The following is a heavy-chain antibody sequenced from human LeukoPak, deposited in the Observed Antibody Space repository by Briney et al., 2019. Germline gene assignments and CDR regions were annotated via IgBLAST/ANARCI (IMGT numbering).Heavy chain of an antibody. CDR3: ARDGRWLSH. Sequence: GGSLRLSCAASGFTFGSCWMTWVRQAPGKGLEWVAHINQDGSDKSYVDSVKGRFTVSRDNVKNSLSLEMNSLRVEDTAVYYCARDGRWLSHWGQGTVVTVSS. J-gene: IGHJ4*02. D-gene: IGHD3-10*01. CDR1: GFTFGSCW. V-gene: IGHV3-7*01. CDR2: INQDGSDK.